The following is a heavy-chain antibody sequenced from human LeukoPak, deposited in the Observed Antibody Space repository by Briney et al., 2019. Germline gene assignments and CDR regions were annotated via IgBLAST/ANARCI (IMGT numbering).Heavy chain of an antibody. CDR3: ARDGLRRPPTPYCGGDCPLDY. CDR2: TIWGGDRT. CDR1: GYTFDDYA. J-gene: IGHJ4*02. Sequence: PGGSLRLSCAASGYTFDDYAMSWVRQTPGKGLEWVSGTIWGGDRTGYADSVKGRFTISRDNAKNSLYLQMNSLRVEDTAMYYCARDGLRRPPTPYCGGDCPLDYWGQRTLVSVSS. V-gene: IGHV3-20*04. D-gene: IGHD2-21*02.